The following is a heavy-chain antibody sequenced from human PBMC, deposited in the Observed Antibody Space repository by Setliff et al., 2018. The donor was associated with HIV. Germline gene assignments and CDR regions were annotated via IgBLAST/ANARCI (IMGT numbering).Heavy chain of an antibody. D-gene: IGHD5-12*01. CDR1: GDSVSSNSAA. Sequence: SQTLSLTCAISGDSVSSNSAAWNWIRQSPSRGLEWLGRTYYKSKWYNDYAVSVKSRITINPDTSKNQFSLQLSSVTPEDTAVYYCASGAVATTGHHYYYYMDVWGKGTTVTVSS. CDR2: TYYKSKWYN. J-gene: IGHJ6*03. V-gene: IGHV6-1*01. CDR3: ASGAVATTGHHYYYYMDV.